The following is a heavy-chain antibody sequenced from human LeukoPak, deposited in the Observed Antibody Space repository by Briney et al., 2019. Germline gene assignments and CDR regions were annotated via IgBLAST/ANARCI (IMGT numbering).Heavy chain of an antibody. CDR1: GGSISSGGYY. CDR3: ARDALGIGYAFGI. D-gene: IGHD7-27*01. V-gene: IGHV4-31*03. J-gene: IGHJ3*02. Sequence: SETLSLTCTVSGGSISSGGYYWSWIRQHPGKGLEWIGYIYYSGSTYYNPSLKSRVTISVDTSKNQFSLKLSSVTAADTAVYYCARDALGIGYAFGIWGQGTMVTVSS. CDR2: IYYSGST.